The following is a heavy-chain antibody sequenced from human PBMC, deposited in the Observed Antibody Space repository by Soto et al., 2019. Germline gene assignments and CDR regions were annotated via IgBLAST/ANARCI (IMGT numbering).Heavy chain of an antibody. CDR3: ARIDGYYHVMDV. V-gene: IGHV4-59*08. D-gene: IGHD3-22*01. Sequence: TSETLSLPWTVSGGSIGGYDWTWIRQPPGKGLEWIGYIYYSGSTNYNPSLKSRVTISVATSKTQFSLKLSSVAAADTAVYYCARIDGYYHVMDVWRKGTTVPVSS. J-gene: IGHJ6*03. CDR2: IYYSGST. CDR1: GGSIGGYD.